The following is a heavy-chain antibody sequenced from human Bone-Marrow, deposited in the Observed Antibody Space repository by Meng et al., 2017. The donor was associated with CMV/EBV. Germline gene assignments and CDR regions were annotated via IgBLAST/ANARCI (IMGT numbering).Heavy chain of an antibody. CDR3: ARVPRTGYGMDV. D-gene: IGHD1-14*01. V-gene: IGHV4-39*07. CDR2: IYYSGST. CDR1: GGSISSSSYY. Sequence: SETLSLTCTVSGGSISSSSYYWGWIRQPPGKGLEWIGSIYYSGSTYYNPSLKSRVTISVDTSKNQFSLKLSSVTAADTAVYYCARVPRTGYGMDVWGQGTTVT. J-gene: IGHJ6*02.